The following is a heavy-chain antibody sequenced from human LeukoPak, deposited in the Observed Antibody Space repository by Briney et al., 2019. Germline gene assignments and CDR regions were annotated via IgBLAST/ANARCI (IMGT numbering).Heavy chain of an antibody. J-gene: IGHJ4*02. D-gene: IGHD6-19*01. V-gene: IGHV4-34*01. Sequence: SETLSLTCAVYGGSFSGYFWSWIRQPPGKGLEWIGEINHSGSTNYSPSLKSRVTISVDTSKNQFSLKLSSVTAADTAVYYCARGTGSSGWYSQEFDYWGQGTLVTVSS. CDR1: GGSFSGYF. CDR2: INHSGST. CDR3: ARGTGSSGWYSQEFDY.